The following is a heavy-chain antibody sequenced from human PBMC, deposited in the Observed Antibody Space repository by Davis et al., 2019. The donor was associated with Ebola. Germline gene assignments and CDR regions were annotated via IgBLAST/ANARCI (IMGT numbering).Heavy chain of an antibody. CDR2: ISGSGGST. CDR3: AKDIVVVPTGDAFDI. CDR1: GFTFSSYA. D-gene: IGHD2-2*01. J-gene: IGHJ3*02. V-gene: IGHV3-23*01. Sequence: GESLKISCAASGFTFSSYAMSWVRQAPGKGLEWVSAISGSGGSTYYADSVKGRFTISRDNSKNTLYLQMNSLRAEDTAVYYCAKDIVVVPTGDAFDIWGQGTMVTVSS.